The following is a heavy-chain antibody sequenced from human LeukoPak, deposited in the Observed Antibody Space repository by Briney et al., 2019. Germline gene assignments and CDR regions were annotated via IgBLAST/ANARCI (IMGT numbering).Heavy chain of an antibody. V-gene: IGHV1-2*02. J-gene: IGHJ6*02. D-gene: IGHD6-19*01. Sequence: ASVKVSCKASGYTFTGYYMHWVRQAPGQGLEWMGWINPNSGGTNYAQKFQGRVTMTRDTSISTAYMELSRLRSDDTAVYYCAEGGIAVAGAHYYYGMDVWGQGTTVTVSS. CDR2: INPNSGGT. CDR3: AEGGIAVAGAHYYYGMDV. CDR1: GYTFTGYY.